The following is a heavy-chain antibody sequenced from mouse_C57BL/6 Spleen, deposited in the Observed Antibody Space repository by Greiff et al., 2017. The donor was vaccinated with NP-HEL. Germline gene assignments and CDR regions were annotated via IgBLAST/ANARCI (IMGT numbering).Heavy chain of an antibody. CDR1: GFNIKDDY. J-gene: IGHJ3*01. CDR2: IDPATGDT. D-gene: IGHD1-1*01. Sequence: EVKLMESGAELVRPGASVKLSCTASGFNIKDDYMHWVKQRPEQGLEWIGWIDPATGDTEYASQFQGKATITADTSSNTAYLQLSSLTSEDTAVYYCTTSYYYGSSYVGPWFAYWGQGTLVTVSA. CDR3: TTSYYYGSSYVGPWFAY. V-gene: IGHV14-4*01.